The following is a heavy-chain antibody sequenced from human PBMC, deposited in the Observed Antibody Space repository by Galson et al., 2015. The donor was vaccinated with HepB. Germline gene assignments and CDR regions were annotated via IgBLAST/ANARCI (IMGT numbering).Heavy chain of an antibody. J-gene: IGHJ6*02. D-gene: IGHD6-6*01. V-gene: IGHV1-69*02. CDR1: GGSFSSYT. Sequence: SVKVSCKASGGSFSSYTISWVRQAPGQGLEWMGRIIPILGIANYAQKFQGRVTITADKSTSTAYMELSSLRSEDTAVYYCARGYSSSSSYGMDVWGQGTTVTVSS. CDR2: IIPILGIA. CDR3: ARGYSSSSSYGMDV.